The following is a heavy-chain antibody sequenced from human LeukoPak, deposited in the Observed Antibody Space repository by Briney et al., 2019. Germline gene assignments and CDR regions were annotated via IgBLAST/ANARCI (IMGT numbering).Heavy chain of an antibody. CDR3: ARGRSRGYSYGWDYYYMDV. CDR2: INPNSGGT. V-gene: IGHV1-2*02. Sequence: VASVKVSCKASGYTFTGYYMHWVRQAPGQGLEWMGWINPNSGGTNYAQKFQGRVTMTRDTSISTAYMELSRLRSDDTAVYYCARGRSRGYSYGWDYYYMDVWGKGTTVTVSS. J-gene: IGHJ6*03. CDR1: GYTFTGYY. D-gene: IGHD5-18*01.